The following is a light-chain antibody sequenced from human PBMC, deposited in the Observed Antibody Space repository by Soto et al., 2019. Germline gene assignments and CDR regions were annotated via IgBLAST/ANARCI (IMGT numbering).Light chain of an antibody. CDR1: SSDVGAYNY. CDR2: DVS. V-gene: IGLV2-14*01. CDR3: SSYASSSTVI. Sequence: QSVLTQPASVSGSPGQSITISCTGTSSDVGAYNYVSWYQQHPVKAPKLMIYDVSSRPSGISNRFSGSKSGNTAYLTISGVQAEEEADYYCSSYASSSTVIFGGGTQLTVL. J-gene: IGLJ2*01.